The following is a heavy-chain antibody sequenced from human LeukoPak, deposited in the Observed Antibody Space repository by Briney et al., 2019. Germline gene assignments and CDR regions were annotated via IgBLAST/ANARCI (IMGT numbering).Heavy chain of an antibody. CDR3: ASRDGSYGY. CDR2: IRQDGSEK. V-gene: IGHV3-7*01. CDR1: GFTFSSYW. D-gene: IGHD1-26*01. J-gene: IGHJ4*02. Sequence: GESLRLSCAASGFTFSSYWMTWVRQAPGKGLEWVANIRQDGSEKHYVDSVKGRFTISRDNAKNSLYLQMNSLRAEDTAVYYCASRDGSYGYWGQGTLVTVSS.